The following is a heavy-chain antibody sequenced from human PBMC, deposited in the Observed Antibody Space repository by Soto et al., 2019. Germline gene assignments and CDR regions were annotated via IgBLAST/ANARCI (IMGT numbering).Heavy chain of an antibody. J-gene: IGHJ3*01. CDR3: AREYVAVTPHYSGLAGV. V-gene: IGHV3-23*01. D-gene: IGHD4-4*01. Sequence: EGQLLESGGRLVQPGGSLRISCAASGFASVTYAISWVRQAPGKGLEWISAISETNSATYYAVSVRGRFTISRDISKSTVYLQMNSLRAADTAVYYCAREYVAVTPHYSGLAGVWGQGTMVTVSS. CDR1: GFASVTYA. CDR2: ISETNSAT.